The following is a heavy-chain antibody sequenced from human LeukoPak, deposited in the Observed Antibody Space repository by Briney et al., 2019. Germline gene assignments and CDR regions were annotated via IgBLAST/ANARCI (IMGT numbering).Heavy chain of an antibody. V-gene: IGHV5-51*01. CDR3: ARTPYYYDSSGYYPLDY. Sequence: GESLKISCKGFGYSFSNYWIGWVRQMPGKGLEWMGIIYLGDSDTRYSPSFQGQVTISADKSISTAYLQWSSLKASDTAMYYCARTPYYYDSSGYYPLDYWGQGTLVTVSS. CDR2: IYLGDSDT. J-gene: IGHJ4*02. CDR1: GYSFSNYW. D-gene: IGHD3-22*01.